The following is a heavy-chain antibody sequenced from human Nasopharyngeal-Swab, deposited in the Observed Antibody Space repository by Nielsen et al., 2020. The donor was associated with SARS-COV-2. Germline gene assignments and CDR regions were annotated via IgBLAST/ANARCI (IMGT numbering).Heavy chain of an antibody. CDR1: GYSFANHW. J-gene: IGHJ5*02. D-gene: IGHD5-24*01. V-gene: IGHV5-51*01. CDR2: LYPGNSDT. Sequence: GESLKISCTGFGYSFANHWIGWVRQMPGKGLEWMGSLYPGNSDTRYSPAFHGRVTMSADKSINTAYLQWTSLRASDTAVYYCARRAARDGYNYEVDPWGQGTLVTVSS. CDR3: ARRAARDGYNYEVDP.